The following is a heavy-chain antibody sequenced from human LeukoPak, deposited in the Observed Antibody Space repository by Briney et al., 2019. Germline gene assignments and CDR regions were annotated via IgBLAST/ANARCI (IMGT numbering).Heavy chain of an antibody. CDR3: ARGGYCTNGVCPFYFDY. CDR2: ISAYNGNT. Sequence: ASVEVSCKASGYTFTDYYMHWVRQAPGQGLEWMGWISAYNGNTNYAQKLQGRVTMTTDTSTSTAYMELRSLRSDDTAVYYCARGGYCTNGVCPFYFDYWGQGTLVTVSS. J-gene: IGHJ4*02. V-gene: IGHV1-18*04. D-gene: IGHD2-8*01. CDR1: GYTFTDYY.